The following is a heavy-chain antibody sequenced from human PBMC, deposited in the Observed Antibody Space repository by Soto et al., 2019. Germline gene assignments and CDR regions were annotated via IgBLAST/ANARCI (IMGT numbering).Heavy chain of an antibody. Sequence: GGSLRLSCAASGFTFSSYAMSWVRQAPGKGLEWVSAISGSGGSTYYADSVKGRFTISRDNSKNTLYLQMNSLRAEDTAVYYCAKGYSISGYDPPWTEYFDYWGQGTLVTVSS. CDR1: GFTFSSYA. V-gene: IGHV3-23*01. CDR3: AKGYSISGYDPPWTEYFDY. D-gene: IGHD5-12*01. CDR2: ISGSGGST. J-gene: IGHJ4*02.